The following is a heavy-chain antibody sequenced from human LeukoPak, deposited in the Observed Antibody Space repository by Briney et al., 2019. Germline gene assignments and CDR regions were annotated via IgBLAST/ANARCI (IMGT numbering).Heavy chain of an antibody. Sequence: SETLSLTCAVYGGSFSGYYWSWIRQPPGKGLEWIGEINHSGNTNYKSSLKSRVTMSVDTSKNQFSLKLTSVTAADTAVYYCARGLLYYGSGSYPPPGDYWGQGTLVTVSS. CDR3: ARGLLYYGSGSYPPPGDY. D-gene: IGHD3-10*01. V-gene: IGHV4-34*01. CDR1: GGSFSGYY. CDR2: INHSGNT. J-gene: IGHJ4*02.